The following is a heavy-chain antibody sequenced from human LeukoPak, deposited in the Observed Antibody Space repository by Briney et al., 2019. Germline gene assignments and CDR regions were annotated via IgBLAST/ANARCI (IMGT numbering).Heavy chain of an antibody. Sequence: KFQGRVTITRDTSASTAYMELSSLRSEDTAVYYCARYYYGSGSYSALDYWGQGTLVTVSS. CDR3: ARYYYGSGSYSALDY. V-gene: IGHV1-3*01. D-gene: IGHD3-10*01. J-gene: IGHJ4*02.